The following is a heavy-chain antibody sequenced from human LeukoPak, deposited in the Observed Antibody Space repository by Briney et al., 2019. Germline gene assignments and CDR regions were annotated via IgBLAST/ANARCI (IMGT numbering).Heavy chain of an antibody. CDR1: GFTFDDYA. CDR2: ISSSSSYI. Sequence: GGSLRLSCAASGFTFDDYAMHWVRQAPGKGLEWVSSISSSSSYIYYADSVKGRFTISRDNAKNSLYLQMNSLRAEDTAVYYCARGSGSYRPLDYWGQGTLVTVSS. J-gene: IGHJ4*02. V-gene: IGHV3-21*01. D-gene: IGHD1-26*01. CDR3: ARGSGSYRPLDY.